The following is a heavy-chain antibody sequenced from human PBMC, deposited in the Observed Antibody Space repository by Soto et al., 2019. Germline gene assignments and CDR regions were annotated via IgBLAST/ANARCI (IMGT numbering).Heavy chain of an antibody. CDR2: ISAYNGNT. CDR1: GYTFTSYG. CDR3: ARAPTYYYDSSGYYFVDY. D-gene: IGHD3-22*01. Sequence: ASVKVSCKASGYTFTSYGISWVRQAPGQGLEWMGWISAYNGNTNYAQKLQGRVTMTTDTSTSTAYMELRSLRSDDTAVYYCARAPTYYYDSSGYYFVDYWGQGTLVTVSS. V-gene: IGHV1-18*01. J-gene: IGHJ4*02.